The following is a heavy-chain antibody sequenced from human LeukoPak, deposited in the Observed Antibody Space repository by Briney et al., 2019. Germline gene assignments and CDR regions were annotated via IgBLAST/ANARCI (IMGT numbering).Heavy chain of an antibody. J-gene: IGHJ4*02. CDR2: IYYSGSI. V-gene: IGHV4-61*01. Sequence: SETLSLTCTVSGGSVSSGSYYWSWIRQPPGKGLEWIGYIYYSGSINYNPSLKSRVTISVDTSKNQFSLKLSSVTAADTAVYYCARDFGSSWGQGTLVTVSS. CDR3: ARDFGSS. CDR1: GGSVSSGSYY. D-gene: IGHD6-6*01.